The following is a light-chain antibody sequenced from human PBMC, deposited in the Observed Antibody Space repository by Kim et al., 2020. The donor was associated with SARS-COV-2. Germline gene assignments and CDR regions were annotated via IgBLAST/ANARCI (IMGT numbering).Light chain of an antibody. J-gene: IGLJ2*01. CDR3: NSRDSSGNFVV. CDR2: GKN. V-gene: IGLV3-19*01. CDR1: SLRSYY. Sequence: AVGQTVRNTCQGDSLRSYYASWYQQKPGQAPVLVIYGKNNRPSGIPDRFSGSSSGNTASLTITGAQAEDEADYYCNSRDSSGNFVVFGGGTQLTVL.